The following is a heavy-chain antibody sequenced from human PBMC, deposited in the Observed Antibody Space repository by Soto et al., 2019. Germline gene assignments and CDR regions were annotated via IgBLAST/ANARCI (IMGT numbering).Heavy chain of an antibody. D-gene: IGHD4-17*01. Sequence: GASVKVSCKVSGYILTELSMHWVRQAPGKGLEWMGSFDPEDGETIYAQKFQGRVTMTEDTSTDTAYMELSSLRSDDTAVYYCARDSKPTYGDYANWFDPWGQGTLVTVSS. V-gene: IGHV1-24*01. J-gene: IGHJ5*02. CDR1: GYILTELS. CDR3: ARDSKPTYGDYANWFDP. CDR2: FDPEDGET.